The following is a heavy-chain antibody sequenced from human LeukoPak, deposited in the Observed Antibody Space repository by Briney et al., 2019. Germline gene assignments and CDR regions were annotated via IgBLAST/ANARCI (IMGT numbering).Heavy chain of an antibody. CDR3: ARKGDYVGYFDY. D-gene: IGHD4-17*01. CDR2: IYTSGGT. V-gene: IGHV4-61*02. J-gene: IGHJ4*02. CDR1: GGSIRSGSYY. Sequence: SETLSLTCTVSGGSIRSGSYYWSWIRQPAGKGLEWIGRIYTSGGTNYNPSLKSRVAMSVDTSKNQFSLSLSSVTAADTAVYYCARKGDYVGYFDYWGQGTLVTVSS.